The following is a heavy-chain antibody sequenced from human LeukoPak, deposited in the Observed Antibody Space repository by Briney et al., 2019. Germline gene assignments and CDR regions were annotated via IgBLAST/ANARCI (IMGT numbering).Heavy chain of an antibody. J-gene: IGHJ4*02. CDR2: ISSSSSYI. CDR1: GFTFSSYS. V-gene: IGHV3-21*01. Sequence: PGGSLSLSCAASGFTFSSYSMNWVRQAPGKGLEWVSSISSSSSYIYYADSVKGRFTISRDNAENSLYLQMNSLRAEDTAVYYCARDQRSSSVGDFDYWGQGTLVTVSS. D-gene: IGHD6-13*01. CDR3: ARDQRSSSVGDFDY.